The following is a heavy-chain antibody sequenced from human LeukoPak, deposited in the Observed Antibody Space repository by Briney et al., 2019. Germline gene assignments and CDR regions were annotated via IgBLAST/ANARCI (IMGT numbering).Heavy chain of an antibody. J-gene: IGHJ4*02. CDR3: ARLLGSGSYIDY. CDR2: VYYSGST. D-gene: IGHD3-10*01. V-gene: IGHV4-39*07. Sequence: SETLSLTCTVSGGSVSTTNYYWGWIRQSPGKGLEWFGCVYYSGSTYYNPSLKSRVTISVDTSQNQFSLQLTSVTAADTAVYYCARLLGSGSYIDYWGQGTLVTVSS. CDR1: GGSVSTTNYY.